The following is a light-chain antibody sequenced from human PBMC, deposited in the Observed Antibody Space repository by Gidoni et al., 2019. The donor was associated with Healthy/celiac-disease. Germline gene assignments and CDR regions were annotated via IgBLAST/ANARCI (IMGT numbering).Light chain of an antibody. J-gene: IGKJ5*01. CDR3: QQYGSSPPIT. CDR1: QSVSSSY. CDR2: GAS. Sequence: EIVLPQSPGTLSLSPGERATLPCRASQSVSSSYVAWYQQKPGQAPRLLIYGASSRATGIPDRFSGSGSGTDFTLTISRLEPEDFAVYYCQQYGSSPPITFGQGTRLEIK. V-gene: IGKV3-20*01.